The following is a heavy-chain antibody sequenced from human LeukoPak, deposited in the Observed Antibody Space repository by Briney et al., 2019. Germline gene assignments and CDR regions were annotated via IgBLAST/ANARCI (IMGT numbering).Heavy chain of an antibody. CDR2: INKDGRST. CDR3: VRDVRGIGQDYYYMDV. Sequence: GASLRLSCEASGMIFNNDWMHWNRQAPGKGLVWVASINKDGRSTTYAESVKGRFTISRDNAKNTLSLQMNSLRVEDTALYYCVRDVRGIGQDYYYMDVWGKGTTVTVSS. CDR1: GMIFNNDW. V-gene: IGHV3-74*03. D-gene: IGHD3-16*01. J-gene: IGHJ6*03.